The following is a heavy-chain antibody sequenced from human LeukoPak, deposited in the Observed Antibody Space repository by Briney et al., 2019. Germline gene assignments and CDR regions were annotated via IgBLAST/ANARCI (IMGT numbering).Heavy chain of an antibody. CDR1: DYSISSGYGYY. CDR2: IYHSGIT. D-gene: IGHD5/OR15-5a*01. J-gene: IGHJ4*02. Sequence: ASETLSLTCTVSDYSISSGYGYYWGWIRQPPGKGLEWIGNIYHSGITYYNHFNSSLKSRVTISINTSKNQFSLRLTSVTAADTAVYFCATLVSTRYYFDYWGQGTLVTVSS. V-gene: IGHV4-38-2*02. CDR3: ATLVSTRYYFDY.